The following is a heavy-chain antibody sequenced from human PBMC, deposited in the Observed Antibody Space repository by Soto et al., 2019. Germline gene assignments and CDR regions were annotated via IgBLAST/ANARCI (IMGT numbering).Heavy chain of an antibody. Sequence: EVQLVESGGGLIQPGGSQRLSCAASGFIVSSHYMSWVRQAPGKGLEWVSVIYSGGSANYADSVKGRFTISRDNSKNTLYLQMNSLRAEDTAVYYCVRDDYGLDVWGQGTAVTVSS. V-gene: IGHV3-53*01. J-gene: IGHJ6*02. CDR3: VRDDYGLDV. CDR2: IYSGGSA. CDR1: GFIVSSHY.